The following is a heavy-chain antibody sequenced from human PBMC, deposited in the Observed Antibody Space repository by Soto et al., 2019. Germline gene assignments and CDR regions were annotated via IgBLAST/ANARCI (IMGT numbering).Heavy chain of an antibody. J-gene: IGHJ4*02. CDR2: IIPIFGTA. D-gene: IGHD1-26*01. Sequence: ASVKVSCKASGGTFSSYAISWVRQAPGQGLEWMGGIIPIFGTANYAQKFQGRVTITADESTSTAYMELGSLRSEDTAVYYCARDGRYSGSYPNDYWGQGTLVTVSS. V-gene: IGHV1-69*13. CDR1: GGTFSSYA. CDR3: ARDGRYSGSYPNDY.